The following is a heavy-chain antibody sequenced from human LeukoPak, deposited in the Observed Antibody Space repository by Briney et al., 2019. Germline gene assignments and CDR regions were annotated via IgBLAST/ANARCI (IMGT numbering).Heavy chain of an antibody. V-gene: IGHV5-10-1*01. J-gene: IGHJ6*04. CDR1: GYNFTRYW. D-gene: IGHD3-9*01. CDR2: IDPSDSYT. CDR3: AGHLLRYFDWFHYGMDV. Sequence: GESLRISCKGSGYNFTRYWISWVRQMPGKGLEWMGRIDPSDSYTNYSPSFQGHVTISADKSISTAYLQWSSLKASDTAMYYCAGHLLRYFDWFHYGMDVWGKGTTVTVSS.